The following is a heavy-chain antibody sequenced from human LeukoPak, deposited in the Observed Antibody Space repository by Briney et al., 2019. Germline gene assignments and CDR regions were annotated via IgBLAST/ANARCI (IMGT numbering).Heavy chain of an antibody. CDR1: GFTFSSYW. Sequence: GGSLRLSCAASGFTFSSYWMSWVRQAPGKGLEWVANIKQDGSEKYYVDSVKGRFTISRDNAKNSLYLQMNSLRAEDTAVYYCARDIMGSSGYDAFDIWGQGTMVTVSS. D-gene: IGHD3-22*01. CDR3: ARDIMGSSGYDAFDI. J-gene: IGHJ3*02. V-gene: IGHV3-7*01. CDR2: IKQDGSEK.